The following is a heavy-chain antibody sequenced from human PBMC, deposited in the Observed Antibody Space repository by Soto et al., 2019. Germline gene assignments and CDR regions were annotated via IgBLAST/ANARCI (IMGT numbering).Heavy chain of an antibody. D-gene: IGHD2-15*01. CDR2: IYWDDDK. V-gene: IGHV2-5*02. Sequence: ITLKESGPTLVKPTQTLTLTCTFSGFSLSPSGVGVAWIRQPPGKALEWLALIYWDDDKRYRPSLESRLTIXXXTXXTQVVLTMPNMDSVDTATYYCAYLPCSGGSCYWFSFSGMDVWGQGTTVTVSS. J-gene: IGHJ6*02. CDR1: GFSLSPSGVG. CDR3: AYLPCSGGSCYWFSFSGMDV.